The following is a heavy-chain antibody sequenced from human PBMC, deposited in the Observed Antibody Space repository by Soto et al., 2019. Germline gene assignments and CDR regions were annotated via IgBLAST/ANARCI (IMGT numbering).Heavy chain of an antibody. CDR1: GFTFSSYA. D-gene: IGHD1-26*01. Sequence: PGGSLRLSCAASGFTFSSYAMSWVRQAPGKGLEWVSAISGSGGSTYYADSVKGRFTISRDNSKNTLYLQMNSLRAEDTAVYYCVKSKGVGDHTFTLSVYAYWGQGPLVTVSS. J-gene: IGHJ4*02. V-gene: IGHV3-23*01. CDR3: VKSKGVGDHTFTLSVYAY. CDR2: ISGSGGST.